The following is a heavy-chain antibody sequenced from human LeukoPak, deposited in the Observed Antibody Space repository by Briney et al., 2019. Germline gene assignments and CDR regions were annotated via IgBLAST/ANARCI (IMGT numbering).Heavy chain of an antibody. CDR2: ISSSSSYI. J-gene: IGHJ4*02. CDR3: ARDPGGVDY. Sequence: GGSLRLSCAPSGFTSSIHSTNWVRQPPGKGLECVSSISSSSSYIYYADSVKARFTISRDNAKNSLDLQMSSLRAVDTAVDYCARDPGGVDYWGQGTLVTVSS. CDR1: GFTSSIHS. D-gene: IGHD3-16*01. V-gene: IGHV3-21*01.